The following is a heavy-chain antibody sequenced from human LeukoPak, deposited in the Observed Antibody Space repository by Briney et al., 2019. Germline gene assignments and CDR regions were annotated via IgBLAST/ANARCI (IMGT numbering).Heavy chain of an antibody. CDR3: AKYFPGDYYDSSGYARAESFQH. CDR1: GFTFSSYA. D-gene: IGHD3-22*01. J-gene: IGHJ1*01. CDR2: MSGSGCRT. V-gene: IGHV3-23*01. Sequence: PGGSLRLSCAASGFTFSSYAMSWVRQAPGKGGGWVSAMSGSGCRTYYADSVEGRFTISRENSKNRLYLQMNSLRAEHTAVYYCAKYFPGDYYDSSGYARAESFQHWGQGTLVTVSS.